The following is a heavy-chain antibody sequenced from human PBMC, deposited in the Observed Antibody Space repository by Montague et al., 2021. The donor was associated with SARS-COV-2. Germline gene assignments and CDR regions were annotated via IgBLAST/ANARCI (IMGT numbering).Heavy chain of an antibody. CDR2: IDRDDDK. D-gene: IGHD6-19*01. V-gene: IGHV2-70*01. Sequence: PALVKPTQTLTLTCTFSGFSLSTSGMCVSWIRQPPGKALEWLALIDRDDDKYYSTSLKTRLTISKDTSKNQVVLTMTNMDPVDTATYYCARISAWYSSGWSAFDYRGQGTLVTVSS. CDR1: GFSLSTSGMC. J-gene: IGHJ4*02. CDR3: ARISAWYSSGWSAFDY.